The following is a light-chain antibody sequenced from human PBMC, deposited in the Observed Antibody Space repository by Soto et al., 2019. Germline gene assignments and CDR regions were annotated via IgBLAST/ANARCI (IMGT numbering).Light chain of an antibody. CDR1: SSDVGGYNY. Sequence: QSALTQPASVSGSPGQSITISCTGTSSDVGGYNYVSWYQQYPGKAPKFMIYEVSNRPSGVSNRFSGSKSGNTASLTISGLQAEDEADYYCSSYTSSSTLIFGGGTQLTVL. CDR2: EVS. V-gene: IGLV2-14*01. J-gene: IGLJ2*01. CDR3: SSYTSSSTLI.